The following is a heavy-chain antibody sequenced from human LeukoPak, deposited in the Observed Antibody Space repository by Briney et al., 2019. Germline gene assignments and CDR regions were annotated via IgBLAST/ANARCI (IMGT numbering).Heavy chain of an antibody. CDR3: AKRSITMVRGVSAFDI. J-gene: IGHJ3*02. CDR2: IRYDGSNK. D-gene: IGHD3-10*01. Sequence: PGGSPRLSCAASGFTFSSYGMHWVRQAPGKGLEWVAFIRYDGSNKYYADSVKGRFTISRDNSKNTLYLQMNSLRAEDTAVYYCAKRSITMVRGVSAFDIWGQGTMVTVSS. V-gene: IGHV3-30*02. CDR1: GFTFSSYG.